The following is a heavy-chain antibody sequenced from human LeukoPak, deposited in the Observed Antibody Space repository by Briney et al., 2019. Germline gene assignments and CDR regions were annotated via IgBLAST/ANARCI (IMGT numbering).Heavy chain of an antibody. Sequence: GASVKVSCKASGYTFTSYGISWVRQAPGQGLEWMGWISAYNGNTNYAQKFQGRVTITRNTSISTAYMELSSLRSEDTAVYYCASSRLDKFDYWGQGTLVTVSS. V-gene: IGHV1-18*01. CDR2: ISAYNGNT. J-gene: IGHJ4*02. CDR3: ASSRLDKFDY. CDR1: GYTFTSYG. D-gene: IGHD3/OR15-3a*01.